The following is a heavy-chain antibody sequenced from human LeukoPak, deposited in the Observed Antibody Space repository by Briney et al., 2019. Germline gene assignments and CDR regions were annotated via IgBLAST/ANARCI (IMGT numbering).Heavy chain of an antibody. CDR2: IYTSGST. CDR1: GGSISSYY. Sequence: SETLSLTCTVSGGSISSYYWSWIRQPAGKGLEWIGRIYTSGSTNYNPSLKSRVTISVDTSKNQFSLKLSSVTAADTAVYYCARERNYYDSSPDYYYYYMDVWGKGTTVTVSS. D-gene: IGHD3-22*01. CDR3: ARERNYYDSSPDYYYYYMDV. V-gene: IGHV4-4*07. J-gene: IGHJ6*03.